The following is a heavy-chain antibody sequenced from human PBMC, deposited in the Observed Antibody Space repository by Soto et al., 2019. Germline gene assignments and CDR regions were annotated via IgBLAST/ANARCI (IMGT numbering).Heavy chain of an antibody. CDR2: IGAYNGNT. Sequence: QVQLVQSGAEVKKPGASVKVSCKASGYTFTSYGISWVRQAPGQGLEWMGWIGAYNGNTNYAQKLQGRVTMTTDTSTSTAYMELRSLRSDDTAVYYCARSPVSSSWQYYYYYYGMDVWGQGTTVTVSS. CDR3: ARSPVSSSWQYYYYYYGMDV. D-gene: IGHD6-13*01. J-gene: IGHJ6*02. V-gene: IGHV1-18*04. CDR1: GYTFTSYG.